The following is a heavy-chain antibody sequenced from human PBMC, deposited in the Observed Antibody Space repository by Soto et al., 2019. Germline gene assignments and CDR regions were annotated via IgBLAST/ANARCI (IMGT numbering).Heavy chain of an antibody. D-gene: IGHD7-27*01. Sequence: DVQLVESGGGLVKPGGSLRLSCVASGLTFSDAWMNWLRQVPGKGPEWVARIRSQSDGGTRDYTAPVNGRFTNSRDDSKSTLYLQMNSLKTDDTAIYYCATAPGYWGSSPLDFWGQGTLVTVSS. CDR3: ATAPGYWGSSPLDF. CDR2: IRSQSDGGTR. CDR1: GLTFSDAW. V-gene: IGHV3-15*07. J-gene: IGHJ4*02.